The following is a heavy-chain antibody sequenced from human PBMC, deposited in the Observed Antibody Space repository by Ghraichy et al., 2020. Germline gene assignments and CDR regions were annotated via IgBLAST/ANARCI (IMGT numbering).Heavy chain of an antibody. V-gene: IGHV3-23*01. D-gene: IGHD3-10*01. Sequence: GGSLRLSCIVSGFIFIHSHIRWSRHAPWMKLKLVSTISHSVSSTYYADSVKGRFTISRDNSKNSLFLQMNGLRDEDTATFYFAQAVGETSLLFGYVGQGTLVTVSS. CDR3: AQAVGETSLLFGY. J-gene: IGHJ4*02. CDR1: GFIFIHSH. CDR2: ISHSVSST.